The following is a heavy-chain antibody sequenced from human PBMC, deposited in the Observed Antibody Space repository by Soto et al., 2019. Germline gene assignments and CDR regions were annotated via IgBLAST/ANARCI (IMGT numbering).Heavy chain of an antibody. V-gene: IGHV3-23*01. CDR3: AKEKIPAGPDSIDY. J-gene: IGHJ4*02. Sequence: EVQLLESGGGLVQPGGSLRLSCAASGFTFRSYAMSWVRQAPGKGLEWVSAISGSGRSTYYADSVKGRVTISRDNSRKTLYLHMNSLRADDTAVYYCAKEKIPAGPDSIDYWGQGTLVTVSS. CDR1: GFTFRSYA. D-gene: IGHD2-2*01. CDR2: ISGSGRST.